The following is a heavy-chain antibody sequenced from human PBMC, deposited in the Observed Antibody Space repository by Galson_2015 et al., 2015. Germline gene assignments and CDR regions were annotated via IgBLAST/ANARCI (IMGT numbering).Heavy chain of an antibody. V-gene: IGHV4-30-4*01. CDR1: GGSISSGDYY. D-gene: IGHD2-2*01. J-gene: IGHJ3*02. CDR3: ARVTDIVVVPAALDAFDI. Sequence: TLSLTCTVSGGSISSGDYYWSWIRQPPGKGLEWIGYIYYSGSTYYNPSLKSRVTISVDTSKNQFSLKLSSVTAADTAVYYCARVTDIVVVPAALDAFDIWGQGTMVTVSS. CDR2: IYYSGST.